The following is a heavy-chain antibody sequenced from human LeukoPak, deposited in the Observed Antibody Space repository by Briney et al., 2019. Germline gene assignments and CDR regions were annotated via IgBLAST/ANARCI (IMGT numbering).Heavy chain of an antibody. J-gene: IGHJ4*02. CDR3: ARDPRGTTVIFDY. Sequence: EASVKVSCKASGYTFTGYYMHWVRQAPGQGLEWMGWINPNSGGTDYAQKFQGRVTMTRDTSISTAYMKLSRLRSDDTAVYYCARDPRGTTVIFDYWGQGTLVTVSS. CDR1: GYTFTGYY. V-gene: IGHV1-2*02. D-gene: IGHD4-17*01. CDR2: INPNSGGT.